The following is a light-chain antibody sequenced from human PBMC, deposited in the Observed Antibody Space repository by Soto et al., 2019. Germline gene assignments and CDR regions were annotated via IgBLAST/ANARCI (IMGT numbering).Light chain of an antibody. J-gene: IGKJ2*01. CDR2: GSS. Sequence: EIVLTKSPGTLSLPPGERATLSCSASQSVSSSYLTWYQQKPGQSPRVLVYGSSRRATGNPDRFSGSESWTDFTVTMSSFYPEDFAGYYCPQYCRSTGYTFDQGTKLEIK. CDR3: PQYCRSTGYT. CDR1: QSVSSSY. V-gene: IGKV3-20*01.